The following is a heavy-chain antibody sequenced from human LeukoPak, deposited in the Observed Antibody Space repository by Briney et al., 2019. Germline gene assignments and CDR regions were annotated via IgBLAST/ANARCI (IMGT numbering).Heavy chain of an antibody. J-gene: IGHJ5*02. V-gene: IGHV1-2*06. Sequence: ASVRVSCKASGYTFTKYYMFWVRQAPGQGLEWMGRINPSSGGTDYAQKFQGRVTMTRDTSISTAYMELSRLRSDDTAMYYCARGYCSGGSCYSVENWFDPWGQGTLVTVSS. CDR2: INPSSGGT. D-gene: IGHD2-15*01. CDR3: ARGYCSGGSCYSVENWFDP. CDR1: GYTFTKYY.